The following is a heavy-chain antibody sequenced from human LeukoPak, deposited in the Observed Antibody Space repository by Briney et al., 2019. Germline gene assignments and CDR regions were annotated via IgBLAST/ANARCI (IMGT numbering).Heavy chain of an antibody. CDR2: ISSSGSTI. Sequence: GGSLRLSCAASGFTFSDYYLSWIRQAPGKGLEWVSYISSSGSTIYYADSVKGRFTISRDNAKNSLYLQMNSLRAEDTAVYYCARDPPPETADDAFDIWGQGTMVTVSS. V-gene: IGHV3-11*01. CDR3: ARDPPPETADDAFDI. J-gene: IGHJ3*02. CDR1: GFTFSDYY. D-gene: IGHD5-18*01.